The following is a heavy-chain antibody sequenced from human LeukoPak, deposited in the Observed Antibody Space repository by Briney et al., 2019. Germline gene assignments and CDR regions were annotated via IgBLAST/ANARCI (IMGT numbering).Heavy chain of an antibody. CDR1: TFTFSSYW. CDR3: ATGSGTYYDS. CDR2: INVDGSSA. Sequence: PGGSLRLSCEASTFTFSSYWMYWVRQAPGKGLVWVSYINVDGSSANYADSVKGRLTISRDNAKNTLYLQMNSLRAEDTAVYYCATGSGTYYDSWGQGTLVTVSS. J-gene: IGHJ4*02. D-gene: IGHD3-10*01. V-gene: IGHV3-74*01.